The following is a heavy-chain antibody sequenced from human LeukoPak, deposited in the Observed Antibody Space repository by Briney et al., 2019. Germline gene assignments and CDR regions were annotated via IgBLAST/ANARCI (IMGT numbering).Heavy chain of an antibody. CDR1: KFTFSSYS. CDR3: ARSSRELGGYAPWELMPPFDY. J-gene: IGHJ4*02. CDR2: INSYSSYI. Sequence: PGGSLRLSCAASKFTFSSYSMNWVRQAPGKGLEWVSSINSYSSYIYYADSVKGRFTISRDNAKNSLYLQMNSLRAEDTAVYYCARSSRELGGYAPWELMPPFDYWGQGTLVTVSS. V-gene: IGHV3-21*01. D-gene: IGHD1-7*01.